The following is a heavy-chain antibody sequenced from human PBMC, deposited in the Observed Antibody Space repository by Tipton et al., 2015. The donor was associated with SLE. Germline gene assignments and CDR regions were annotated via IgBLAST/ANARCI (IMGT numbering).Heavy chain of an antibody. Sequence: QLVQSGAEAKRPGASVTVSCKTSGYSFISYGISWVRQAPGQGLEWMGWINGFLRNTNYTHKIQGRVTMTRDTSISTAYMELSRLSSDDTAIYYCAREGEVWNGYYYFDYWGQGALVTVSS. CDR1: GYSFISYG. V-gene: IGHV1-18*01. CDR2: INGFLRNT. J-gene: IGHJ4*02. D-gene: IGHD3-3*01. CDR3: AREGEVWNGYYYFDY.